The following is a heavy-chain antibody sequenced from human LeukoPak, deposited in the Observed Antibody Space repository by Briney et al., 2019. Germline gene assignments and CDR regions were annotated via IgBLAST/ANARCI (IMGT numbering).Heavy chain of an antibody. Sequence: GGSLRLSCAASGFTFSSYGMHWARQAPGKGLEWVAFIRSDGTNKYSDSVKGRFTISRDNSKNTLYLDIHSLKTEDTAVYYCVKERSGGFLDSWGQGTLVRVSS. J-gene: IGHJ4*02. CDR3: VKERSGGFLDS. D-gene: IGHD2-15*01. V-gene: IGHV3-30*02. CDR1: GFTFSSYG. CDR2: IRSDGTNK.